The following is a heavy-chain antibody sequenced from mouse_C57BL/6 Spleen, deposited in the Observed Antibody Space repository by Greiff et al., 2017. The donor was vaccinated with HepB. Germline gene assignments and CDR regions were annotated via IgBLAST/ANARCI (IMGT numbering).Heavy chain of an antibody. CDR2: IDPENGDT. V-gene: IGHV14-4*01. Sequence: VQLKESGAELVRPGASVKLSCTASGFNIKDDYMHWVKQRPEQGLEWIGWIDPENGDTEYASKFQGKATITADTSSNTAYLQLSSLTSEDTAVYYGTALGGRGGSWFAYWGQGTLVTVSA. D-gene: IGHD1-1*02. CDR3: TALGGRGGSWFAY. CDR1: GFNIKDDY. J-gene: IGHJ3*01.